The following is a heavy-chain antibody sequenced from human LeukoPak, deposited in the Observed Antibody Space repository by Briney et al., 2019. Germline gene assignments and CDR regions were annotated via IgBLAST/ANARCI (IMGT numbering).Heavy chain of an antibody. D-gene: IGHD6-19*01. Sequence: SETLSLTCAVSGYSISSGYYWGWIRQPPGKGLEWIGSIYHSGSTYYNPSLKSRVTISVDTSKNQFSLKLSSVTAADTAVYYCARDLFSSGGDAFDIWGQGTMVTVSS. CDR3: ARDLFSSGGDAFDI. CDR2: IYHSGST. CDR1: GYSISSGYY. V-gene: IGHV4-38-2*02. J-gene: IGHJ3*02.